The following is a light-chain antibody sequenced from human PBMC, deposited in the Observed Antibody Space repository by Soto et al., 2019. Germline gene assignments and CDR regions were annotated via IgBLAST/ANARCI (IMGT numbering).Light chain of an antibody. Sequence: QSALTQPASVSGSPGQSIAISCTGTSNDIGAYRFVSWYQQHPGKAPKLIIYDVNSRPSGVSDRFSGSKSGNTASLAISGLQADDESDYYCSSYTRSTTLVFGGGTQLTVL. J-gene: IGLJ2*01. CDR3: SSYTRSTTLV. CDR1: SNDIGAYRF. V-gene: IGLV2-14*01. CDR2: DVN.